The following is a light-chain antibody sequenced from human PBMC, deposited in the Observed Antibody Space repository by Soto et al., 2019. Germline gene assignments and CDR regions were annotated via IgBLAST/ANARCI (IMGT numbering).Light chain of an antibody. CDR2: DAS. V-gene: IGKV1-5*01. Sequence: DIQLTQSPSTLSGSVGDRVTITCRASQTISSWLAWYQQKPGKAPNLLIYDASTLESGAPSRFSGSGSGTELTINITSLQPDDGESYYCQQYVSYSWTFGQGTKVDIK. CDR1: QTISSW. J-gene: IGKJ1*01. CDR3: QQYVSYSWT.